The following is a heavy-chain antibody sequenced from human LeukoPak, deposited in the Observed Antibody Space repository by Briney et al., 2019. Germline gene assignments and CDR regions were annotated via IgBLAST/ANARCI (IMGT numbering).Heavy chain of an antibody. CDR2: INAANGNT. CDR1: GYTFNSFV. Sequence: GASVKVSCKTSGYTFNSFVIHWVRQAPGQRLKWMGWINAANGNTKYSPKFQDRVTITSDTSASTAYMELNSLRFEDTAIYYCARGHIFLAGNEGLDYWGQGTLVTASS. V-gene: IGHV1-3*01. J-gene: IGHJ4*02. CDR3: ARGHIFLAGNEGLDY. D-gene: IGHD3-9*01.